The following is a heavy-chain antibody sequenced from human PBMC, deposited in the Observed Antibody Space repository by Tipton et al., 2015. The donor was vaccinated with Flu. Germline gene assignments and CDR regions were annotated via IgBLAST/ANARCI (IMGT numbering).Heavy chain of an antibody. D-gene: IGHD4-17*01. CDR2: IYNSEYT. CDR3: ARAPPLYGDYLDF. Sequence: TLSLTCTVSGGSISSYYWNWIRQPPGKGLEWIGYIYNSEYTKYNPSLKSRVTISVEMSKNQLSLKLSSVTAADTAVYFCARAPPLYGDYLDFWGPGTLVTVSS. CDR1: GGSISSYY. V-gene: IGHV4-59*07. J-gene: IGHJ4*02.